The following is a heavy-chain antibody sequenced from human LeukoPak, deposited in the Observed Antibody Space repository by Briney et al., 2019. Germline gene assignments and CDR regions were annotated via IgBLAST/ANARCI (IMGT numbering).Heavy chain of an antibody. CDR3: ARGPSVDTAMVYNWFDP. V-gene: IGHV4-31*03. Sequence: SETLSLTCTVSGGSISSGGYYWSWLRQHPGKGLEWIGYIYYSGSTYYNPSLKSRVTISVDTSKNQFSLKLSSVTAADTAVYYCARGPSVDTAMVYNWFDPWGQGTLVTVSS. CDR1: GGSISSGGYY. J-gene: IGHJ5*02. CDR2: IYYSGST. D-gene: IGHD5-18*01.